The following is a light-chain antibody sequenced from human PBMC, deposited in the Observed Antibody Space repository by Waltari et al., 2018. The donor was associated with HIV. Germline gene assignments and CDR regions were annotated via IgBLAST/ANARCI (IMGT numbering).Light chain of an antibody. CDR2: DDS. CDR3: HVWDSRSVT. J-gene: IGLJ2*01. Sequence: SYVLTQPPSASVAPGKTARSTRRGTNLAHKRVHWYQQRPGQAPALVIYDDSDRPSGIPERFSGSNSGNTATLTISRVEAGDEADYYCHVWDSRSVTFGGGTTLTVV. CDR1: NLAHKR. V-gene: IGLV3-21*04.